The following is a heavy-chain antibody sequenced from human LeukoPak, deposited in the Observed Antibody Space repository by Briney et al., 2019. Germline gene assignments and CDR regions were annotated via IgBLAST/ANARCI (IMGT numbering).Heavy chain of an antibody. CDR3: ARDGGATS. V-gene: IGHV4-30-2*01. J-gene: IGHJ4*02. Sequence: SETLSLTCTVSGGSISSGGYYWSWIRQPPGKGLEWIGYIYHSGSTYYNPSLKSRVTISVDRSKNQFSLKLSSVTAADTAVYYCARDGGATSWGQGTLVTVSS. CDR2: IYHSGST. CDR1: GGSISSGGYY. D-gene: IGHD5-12*01.